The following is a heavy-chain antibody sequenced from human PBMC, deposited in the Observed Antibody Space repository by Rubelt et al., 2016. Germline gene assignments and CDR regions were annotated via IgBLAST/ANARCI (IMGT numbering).Heavy chain of an antibody. CDR1: GFTFSSYS. CDR2: ISSSSSTI. Sequence: EVQLVESGGGLVQPGGSLRLSCAASGFTFSSYSMNWVRQAPGKGLEWVSYISSSSSTIYYADSVKGRFTISREKAKNSLYLQMNSLRDEDTAVYYCATQGYCSSTSCYGAYWGQGTLVTVSS. CDR3: ATQGYCSSTSCYGAY. D-gene: IGHD2-2*01. J-gene: IGHJ4*02. V-gene: IGHV3-48*02.